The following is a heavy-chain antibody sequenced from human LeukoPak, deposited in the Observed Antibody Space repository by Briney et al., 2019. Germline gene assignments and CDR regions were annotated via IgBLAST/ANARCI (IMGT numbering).Heavy chain of an antibody. D-gene: IGHD2-21*02. CDR2: ISGSGGST. CDR3: AKLGVVVTTPPDY. Sequence: GGSLRLSCTAAGFTFNNYAMSWVRQAPGKGLEWVSAISGSGGSTYYADSVKGRFTISRDNSKNTLYLQMNSLRAEDTAVYYCAKLGVVVTTPPDYWGQGTLVTVSS. J-gene: IGHJ4*02. CDR1: GFTFNNYA. V-gene: IGHV3-23*01.